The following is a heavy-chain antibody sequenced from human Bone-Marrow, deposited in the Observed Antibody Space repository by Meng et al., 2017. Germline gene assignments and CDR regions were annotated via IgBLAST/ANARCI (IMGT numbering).Heavy chain of an antibody. CDR2: IYYFGDT. V-gene: IGHV4-39*01. J-gene: IGHJ4*02. CDR3: ARHKGNSYGYLYFDY. Sequence: QLQLQESGPGLVKPSETLSPTCTVSGGSISDRSYYWGWIRQPPGKGLEWIGSIYYFGDTFYSPSLRSRVTISVDTSKNQFSLKLSSVTAADTAVFYCARHKGNSYGYLYFDYWGQGILVTVSS. D-gene: IGHD5-18*01. CDR1: GGSISDRSYY.